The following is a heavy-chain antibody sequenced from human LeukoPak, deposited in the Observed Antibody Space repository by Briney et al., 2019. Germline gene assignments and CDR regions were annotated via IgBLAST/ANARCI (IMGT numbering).Heavy chain of an antibody. J-gene: IGHJ4*02. D-gene: IGHD5-18*01. V-gene: IGHV7-4-1*02. CDR1: GYTFTSYA. CDR2: INTNTGNP. CDR3: ARGYAQLHTAMGGGNDY. Sequence: ASVKVSCKASGYTFTSYAMNWVRQAPGQGLEGMGWINTNTGNPTYAQGLTGRFVFSLDTSVSTAYLQISSLKAEDTAVYYCARGYAQLHTAMGGGNDYWGQGTLVTVSS.